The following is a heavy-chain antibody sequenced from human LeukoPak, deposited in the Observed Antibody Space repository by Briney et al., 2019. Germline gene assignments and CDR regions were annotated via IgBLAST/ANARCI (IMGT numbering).Heavy chain of an antibody. CDR1: GGSISSSSYY. V-gene: IGHV4-39*01. CDR2: IYYSGST. J-gene: IGHJ4*02. CDR3: ARLVGMLYYFDY. D-gene: IGHD3-10*01. Sequence: SETLSLTCTVSGGSISSSSYYWGWIRQPPGKGLEWIGSIYYSGSTYYNPSLKSRVTISVDTSKNQFSLKLSSVTAADTAVYYCARLVGMLYYFDYWGQGTLVTVSS.